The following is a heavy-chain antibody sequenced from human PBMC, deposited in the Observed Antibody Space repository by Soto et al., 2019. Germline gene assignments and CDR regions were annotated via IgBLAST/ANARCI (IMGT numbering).Heavy chain of an antibody. D-gene: IGHD3-22*01. CDR1: GYTFTSYG. CDR2: ISAYNGNT. V-gene: IGHV1-18*01. J-gene: IGHJ4*02. CDR3: ARDDYYYDSSGYYHVIDY. Sequence: QVQLVQSGAEVKKPGASVKVSCKASGYTFTSYGISWVRQAPGQGLEWMGWISAYNGNTNYAQKLQGRVTMTTDTSTSTAYMELRSLRSDDTAVYYCARDDYYYDSSGYYHVIDYWGQGTLVTVSS.